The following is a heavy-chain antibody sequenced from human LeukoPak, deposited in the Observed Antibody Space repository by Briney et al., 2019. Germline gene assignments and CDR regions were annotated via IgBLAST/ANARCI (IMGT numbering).Heavy chain of an antibody. Sequence: GGSLRLSCAASGFTFSSYAMSWVRQAPGKGLEWVSAISGSGGSTYYADSVKGRFTISRDNAKNSLYLQMNSLRAEDTAVYYCAKDQLYSGYDSYFDYWGQGTLVTVSS. J-gene: IGHJ4*02. CDR3: AKDQLYSGYDSYFDY. CDR1: GFTFSSYA. V-gene: IGHV3-23*01. D-gene: IGHD5-12*01. CDR2: ISGSGGST.